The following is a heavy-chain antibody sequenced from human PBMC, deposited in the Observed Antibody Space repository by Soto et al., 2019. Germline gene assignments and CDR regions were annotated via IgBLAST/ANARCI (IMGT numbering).Heavy chain of an antibody. Sequence: EVQLLESGGGLVQPGGSLRLSCAVSGLTFSYFAMSWVRQAPGKGLGWVSAISGSGGITYYADSVKGRFTISRDNSTNKLFLQMNSLRAEDTAVYYCALLGRSGSGRPYYYGMDVWGQGTTVTVSS. V-gene: IGHV3-23*01. CDR2: ISGSGGIT. J-gene: IGHJ6*02. D-gene: IGHD3-10*01. CDR1: GLTFSYFA. CDR3: ALLGRSGSGRPYYYGMDV.